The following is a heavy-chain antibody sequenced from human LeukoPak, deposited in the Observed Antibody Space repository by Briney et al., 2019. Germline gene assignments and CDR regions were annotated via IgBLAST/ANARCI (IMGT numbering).Heavy chain of an antibody. D-gene: IGHD3-22*01. CDR1: GFTFSNSW. CDR2: IKEDGREK. V-gene: IGHV3-7*01. Sequence: GGSLRLSCAASGFTFSNSWMSWVRQAPGKGLEWVANIKEDGREKYYADSVKGRFTISRDNAKNSLYLQLNSLKAEDTAVYYCARHSSGYSWGQGTLVTVSS. J-gene: IGHJ4*02. CDR3: ARHSSGYS.